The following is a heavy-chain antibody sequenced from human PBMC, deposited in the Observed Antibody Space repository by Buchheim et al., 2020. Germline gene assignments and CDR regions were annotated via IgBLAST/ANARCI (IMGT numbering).Heavy chain of an antibody. Sequence: EVQLVESGGGLVQPGGSLRLSCAASGFTVRSNYMTWVRQAPGKGLEWVSVIYAGGSTYYADSVKGRFGISRESSRNTVYLHISSRRAEDTAVYYCARVHSPPGSTGSYYYYGMDVWGQGTT. CDR3: ARVHSPPGSTGSYYYYGMDV. CDR1: GFTVRSNY. J-gene: IGHJ6*02. CDR2: IYAGGST. V-gene: IGHV3-66*01. D-gene: IGHD1-14*01.